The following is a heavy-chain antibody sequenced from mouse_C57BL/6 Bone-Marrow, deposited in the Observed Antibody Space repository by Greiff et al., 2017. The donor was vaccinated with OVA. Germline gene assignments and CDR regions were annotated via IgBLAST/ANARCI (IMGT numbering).Heavy chain of an antibody. CDR3: ARLRLLSYYAMDY. Sequence: VQLQQSGPVLVKPGASVKMSCKASGYTFTDYYMNWVKQSHGKSLEWIGVINPYNGGTSYNQKFKGKATLTVDKSSSTAYMELNSLTSEDSAVYYCARLRLLSYYAMDYWGQGTSVTVSS. D-gene: IGHD2-3*01. V-gene: IGHV1-19*01. J-gene: IGHJ4*01. CDR1: GYTFTDYY. CDR2: INPYNGGT.